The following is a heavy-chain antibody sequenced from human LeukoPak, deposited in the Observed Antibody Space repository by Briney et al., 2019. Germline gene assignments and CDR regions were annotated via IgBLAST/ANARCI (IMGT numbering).Heavy chain of an antibody. V-gene: IGHV4-61*01. CDR2: IYYSGST. CDR3: ARGQEFDY. CDR1: GGSVSSGTYY. J-gene: IGHJ4*02. Sequence: KSSETLSLTCTVSGGSVSSGTYYWSWIRQPPGKGLEWIGYIYYSGSTNYNPSLKSRVTISVDTSKNQFSLKLSSVTAADTAVYYCARGQEFDYWGQGTLVTVSS.